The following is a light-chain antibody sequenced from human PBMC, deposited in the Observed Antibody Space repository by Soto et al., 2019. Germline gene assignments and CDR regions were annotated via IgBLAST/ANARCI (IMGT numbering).Light chain of an antibody. V-gene: IGKV1-8*01. CDR2: DAS. J-gene: IGKJ2*01. CDR1: QSVSSY. Sequence: AILMTQSPASFSASTGDRATISCRASQSVSSYLAWYQQKPGKAPKLLIYDASTLQSGVPSRFSGSGSGTDFTLTISCLQSEDFATYYCQQYYSYPPYTFGQGTKLEIK. CDR3: QQYYSYPPYT.